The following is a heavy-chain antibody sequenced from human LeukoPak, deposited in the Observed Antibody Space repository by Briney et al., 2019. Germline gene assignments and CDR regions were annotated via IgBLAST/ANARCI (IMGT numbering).Heavy chain of an antibody. J-gene: IGHJ6*02. CDR1: GGSISNENW. V-gene: IGHV4-4*02. CDR2: IYHSGST. CDR3: AGSPIGYGMDV. Sequence: PSGTLSLTCAVSGGSISNENWWGWVRQPPGKGLEWIGEIYHSGSTNYIPSLKSRITISLDKSKNQFSLKLTPVTAADPAVYYCAGSPIGYGMDVWGQGTTVTVSS.